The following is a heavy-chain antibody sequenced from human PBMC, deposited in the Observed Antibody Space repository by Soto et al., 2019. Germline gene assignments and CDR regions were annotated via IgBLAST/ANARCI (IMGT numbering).Heavy chain of an antibody. Sequence: SETLSLTCAVYGGSFSGYYWRWIRQPPGQGLELIGEINHSGSTNYNPSLKSRVTISVDTSKHEFSLKLSSVTAADTGVYYCARGRGYCSGGSCFSHDYYYGMDVWGQGTTVT. CDR3: ARGRGYCSGGSCFSHDYYYGMDV. J-gene: IGHJ6*02. CDR1: GGSFSGYY. CDR2: INHSGST. V-gene: IGHV4-34*01. D-gene: IGHD2-15*01.